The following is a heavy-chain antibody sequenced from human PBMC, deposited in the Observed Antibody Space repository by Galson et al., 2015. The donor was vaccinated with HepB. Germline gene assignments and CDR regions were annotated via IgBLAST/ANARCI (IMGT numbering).Heavy chain of an antibody. CDR2: IDPSDSYT. V-gene: IGHV5-10-1*04. Sequence: QSGAEVKKPGESLRISCKGSGYSFTSYWISWVRQMPGKGLEWMGRIDPSDSYTNYSPSFQGQVTISADKSISTAYLQWSSLKASDTAMYYCARQVGYSSSWNYFDYYGMDVWVQGTTFTVS. D-gene: IGHD6-13*01. CDR3: ARQVGYSSSWNYFDYYGMDV. J-gene: IGHJ6*02. CDR1: GYSFTSYW.